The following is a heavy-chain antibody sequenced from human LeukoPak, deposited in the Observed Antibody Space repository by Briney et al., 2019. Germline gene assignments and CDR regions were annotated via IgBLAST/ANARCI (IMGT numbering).Heavy chain of an antibody. CDR3: ARGGDIVVVPAAIAFDI. CDR2: ISGSGGST. Sequence: GGSLRLSCAASGFTFSSDAMSWVRQDPGKGLEWVSTISGSGGSTYYADSVKGRFTISRDNSKNTLYLQMNSLRAEDTAVYYCARGGDIVVVPAAIAFDIWGQGTMVTVSS. V-gene: IGHV3-23*01. D-gene: IGHD2-2*01. J-gene: IGHJ3*02. CDR1: GFTFSSDA.